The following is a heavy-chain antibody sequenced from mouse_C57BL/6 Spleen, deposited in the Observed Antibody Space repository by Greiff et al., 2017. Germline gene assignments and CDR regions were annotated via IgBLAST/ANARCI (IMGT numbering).Heavy chain of an antibody. D-gene: IGHD2-3*01. CDR1: GFTFSSYA. J-gene: IGHJ2*01. CDR2: ISDGGSYT. V-gene: IGHV5-4*01. Sequence: EVQRVESGGGLVKPGGSLKLSCAASGFTFSSYAMSWVRQTPEKRLEWVATISDGGSYTYYPDNVKGRFTISRDNAKNNLYLQMSHLKSEDTAMXYCARETIYDGYSDYWGQGTTLTVSS. CDR3: ARETIYDGYSDY.